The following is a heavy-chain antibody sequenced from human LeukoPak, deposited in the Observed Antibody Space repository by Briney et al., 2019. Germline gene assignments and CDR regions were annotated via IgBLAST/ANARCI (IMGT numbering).Heavy chain of an antibody. Sequence: PSETLSLTCTVSGGSISSYYLRWIRQPAGKGLEWVGRIYTSGSTNYNPSLKSRVTMSVDTSKNQFSLKLSSVTAADTAVYYCARDAPNYCSSTSCYRGYYYYMDVWGKGTTVTVSS. V-gene: IGHV4-4*07. CDR1: GGSISSYY. CDR3: ARDAPNYCSSTSCYRGYYYYMDV. D-gene: IGHD2-2*02. J-gene: IGHJ6*03. CDR2: IYTSGST.